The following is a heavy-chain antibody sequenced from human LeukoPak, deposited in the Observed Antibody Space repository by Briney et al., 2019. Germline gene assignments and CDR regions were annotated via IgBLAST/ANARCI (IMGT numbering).Heavy chain of an antibody. Sequence: PGGSLRLSCAASGFTFSSKWMSWVRQAPGKGLEWVANIKYDGSEKYYVDSVKGRFTISRDDAKNSLYLQMNSLRAEDTAVYYCAKDNGPDYYDSSGYYDPYYMDVWGKGTTVTVSS. J-gene: IGHJ6*03. CDR1: GFTFSSKW. D-gene: IGHD3-22*01. CDR2: IKYDGSEK. CDR3: AKDNGPDYYDSSGYYDPYYMDV. V-gene: IGHV3-7*01.